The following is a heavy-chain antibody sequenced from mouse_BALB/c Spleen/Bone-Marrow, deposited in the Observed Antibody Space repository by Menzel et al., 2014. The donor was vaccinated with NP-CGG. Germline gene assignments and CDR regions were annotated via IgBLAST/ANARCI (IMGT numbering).Heavy chain of an antibody. J-gene: IGHJ2*01. V-gene: IGHV14-3*02. CDR1: GFNIKDTY. CDR3: ARYYYGSHFDY. CDR2: IDPANGNT. D-gene: IGHD1-1*01. Sequence: SGAELVKPGASVKLSCTASGFNIKDTYMHWVKQRPEQGLEWIGRIDPANGNTKYDPKFQGKATITADTSSNTAYLQLSSLTSEDTAVYYCARYYYGSHFDYWGQGTTLTVSS.